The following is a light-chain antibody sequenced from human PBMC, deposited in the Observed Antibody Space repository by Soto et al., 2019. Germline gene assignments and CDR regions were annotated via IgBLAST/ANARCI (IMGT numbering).Light chain of an antibody. CDR3: RSFSGSSNVPYV. V-gene: IGLV2-8*01. CDR1: SSDVGAYDY. Sequence: QSALTQPPSASGSPGQSVTISCTGTSSDVGAYDYVSWYQQHPGKAPKLMIYEINKRPSGFPDRSSGSKSGNTASLIVSGVQAEDEADYYCRSFSGSSNVPYVYGTGTKLTAL. CDR2: EIN. J-gene: IGLJ1*01.